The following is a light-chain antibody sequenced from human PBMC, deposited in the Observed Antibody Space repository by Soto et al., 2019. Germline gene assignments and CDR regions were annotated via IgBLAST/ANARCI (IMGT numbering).Light chain of an antibody. CDR1: QSISNY. CDR3: QQSYPTPLT. Sequence: DIQMAQSPSSLSASVGDRVTITCRAGQSISNYLNWYQQKPGKAPKLLIYAAASLQSGVPSRFSGSGSGTDFSLTISSLQPEDFATYYCQQSYPTPLTFGGGTKVEIK. V-gene: IGKV1-39*01. J-gene: IGKJ4*01. CDR2: AAA.